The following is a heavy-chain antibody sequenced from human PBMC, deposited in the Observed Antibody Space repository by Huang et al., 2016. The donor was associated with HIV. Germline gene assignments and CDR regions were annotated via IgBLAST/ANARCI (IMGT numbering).Heavy chain of an antibody. J-gene: IGHJ5*02. Sequence: QLQLQESGPGLVKPSETLSLTCTVSGGSISSSSYYWGWIRQPPGKGLKWIGSIYHSGTTYYKPSLKRRGTISVDTSRTQFSRKLSSVTAADTAVYYCAAHGRIVGIPAAPLRFDPWGQGTLVTVSS. CDR2: IYHSGTT. CDR1: GGSISSSSYY. V-gene: IGHV4-39*01. CDR3: AAHGRIVGIPAAPLRFDP. D-gene: IGHD6-13*01.